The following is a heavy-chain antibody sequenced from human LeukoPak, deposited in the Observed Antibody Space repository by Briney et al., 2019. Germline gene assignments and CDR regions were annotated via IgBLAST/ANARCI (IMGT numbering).Heavy chain of an antibody. CDR3: ARVAVAGNYYYYYMDV. CDR1: GGTFSSYA. Sequence: SVKISCKASGGTFSSYAISWVRQAPGQGLEWLGRIIPIFGTANYAQKFQGRVTITTDESTSTAYVELSSLRSEDTAVYYCARVAVAGNYYYYYMDVWGKGTTVTVSS. D-gene: IGHD6-19*01. V-gene: IGHV1-69*05. CDR2: IIPIFGTA. J-gene: IGHJ6*03.